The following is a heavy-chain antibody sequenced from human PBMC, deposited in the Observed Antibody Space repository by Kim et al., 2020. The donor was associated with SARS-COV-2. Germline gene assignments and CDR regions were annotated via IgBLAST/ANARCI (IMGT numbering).Heavy chain of an antibody. V-gene: IGHV3-48*02. J-gene: IGHJ5*02. CDR3: ARDGLWFDP. Sequence: STIYYADSVKGRLTISRDNAKNSLYLQMNSLRDEDTAVYYCARDGLWFDPWGQGTLVTVSS. CDR2: STI.